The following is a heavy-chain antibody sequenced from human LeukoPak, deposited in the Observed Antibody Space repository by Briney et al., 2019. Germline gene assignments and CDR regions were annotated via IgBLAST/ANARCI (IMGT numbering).Heavy chain of an antibody. CDR2: LTGSGGNT. CDR1: GFTFSSYA. V-gene: IGHV3-23*01. Sequence: GGSPRLSCAASGFTFSSYAMSWVRQAPGKGLEWVSGLTGSGGNTYYADSVKGRFTISRDNSKNTLSLQMNSLRAEDAAVYYCVKFRGIQHYNYHMDVWGKGTTVTVSS. D-gene: IGHD3-10*01. J-gene: IGHJ6*03. CDR3: VKFRGIQHYNYHMDV.